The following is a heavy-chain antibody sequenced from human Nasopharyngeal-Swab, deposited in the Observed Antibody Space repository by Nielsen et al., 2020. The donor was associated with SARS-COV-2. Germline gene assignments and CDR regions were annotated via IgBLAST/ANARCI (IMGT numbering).Heavy chain of an antibody. CDR2: TYYRSKWYN. V-gene: IGHV6-1*01. Sequence: WIRQSPSRGLEWLGRTYYRSKWYNDYAVSVKSRITINPDTSKNQFSLQLNSVTPEDTAGYYCAREISSWSYYYYYYMDVWGKGTTVTVSS. J-gene: IGHJ6*03. D-gene: IGHD6-13*01. CDR3: AREISSWSYYYYYYMDV.